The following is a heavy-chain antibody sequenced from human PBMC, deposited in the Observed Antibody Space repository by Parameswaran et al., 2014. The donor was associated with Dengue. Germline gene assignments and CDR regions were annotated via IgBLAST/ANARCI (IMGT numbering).Heavy chain of an antibody. CDR2: INHSGST. J-gene: IGHJ4*02. Sequence: RWIRQPPGKGLEWIGEINHSGSTNYNPSLKSRVTISVDTSKNQFSLKLSSVTAADTAVYYCARGLGEAARPGGFDYWGQGTLVTVSS. CDR3: ARGLGEAARPGGFDY. D-gene: IGHD6-6*01. V-gene: IGHV4-34*01.